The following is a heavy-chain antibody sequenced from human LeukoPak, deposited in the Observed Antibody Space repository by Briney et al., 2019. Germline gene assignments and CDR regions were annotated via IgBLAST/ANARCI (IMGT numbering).Heavy chain of an antibody. CDR1: GYTFTGYY. D-gene: IGHD3-10*01. V-gene: IGHV1-2*02. Sequence: ASVKVSCKASGYTFTGYYMHWVRQAPGQGLEWMGWITPNSGGTNYAQKFQGRVTMTRDTSISTAYMELSRLRSDDTAVYYCARGRELRIRGVILPLYWGQGTLVTVSS. J-gene: IGHJ4*02. CDR3: ARGRELRIRGVILPLY. CDR2: ITPNSGGT.